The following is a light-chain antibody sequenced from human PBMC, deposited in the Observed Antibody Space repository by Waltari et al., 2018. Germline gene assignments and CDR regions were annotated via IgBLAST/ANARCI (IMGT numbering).Light chain of an antibody. CDR1: NIGTKS. CDR3: QVWDSITVV. V-gene: IGLV3-21*02. Sequence: SYILTQPPSVSVAPGQTARVTCGGNNIGTKSVHWYQQKPGQAPVPVVSVDRDRPSGIPGRFSVSTSGNTATLTISRVEVEDEADYYCQVWDSITVVFGGGTKLIVL. J-gene: IGLJ2*01. CDR2: VDR.